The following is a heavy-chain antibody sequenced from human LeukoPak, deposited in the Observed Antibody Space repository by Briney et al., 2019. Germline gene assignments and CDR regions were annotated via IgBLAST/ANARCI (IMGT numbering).Heavy chain of an antibody. Sequence: VRSLRLSCAASGFTFSSHGMHWARQAPGKGLEWVAVIWYDGSNKYYADSVKGRFTISRDNSKNTLYLQMNSLGAEDTAVYYCARDRQWMVFDYWGQGTLVTVSS. D-gene: IGHD6-19*01. J-gene: IGHJ4*02. CDR3: ARDRQWMVFDY. V-gene: IGHV3-33*01. CDR2: IWYDGSNK. CDR1: GFTFSSHG.